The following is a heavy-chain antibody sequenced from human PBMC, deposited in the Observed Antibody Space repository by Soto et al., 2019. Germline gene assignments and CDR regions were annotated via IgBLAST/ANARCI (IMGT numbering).Heavy chain of an antibody. V-gene: IGHV4-59*06. D-gene: IGHD2-8*02. J-gene: IGHJ4*02. CDR2: IYYSGST. CDR1: GGSISSYY. CDR3: ARFRTDNQTSFDY. Sequence: PSETLSLTCTVSGGSISSYYWSWIRQHPGKGLEWIGYIYYSGSTYYNPSLKSRVTISVDTSKNQFSLKLSSVTAADTAVYYCARFRTDNQTSFDYWGQGTLVTVSS.